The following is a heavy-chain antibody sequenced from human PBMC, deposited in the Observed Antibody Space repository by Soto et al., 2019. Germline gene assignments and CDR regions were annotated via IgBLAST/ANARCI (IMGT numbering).Heavy chain of an antibody. V-gene: IGHV4-59*08. D-gene: IGHD1-1*01. Sequence: QVQLQESGPGLVKPSETLSLTCTVSGGSITNYYCSWFRQPPGKGLEWIGYIQYSGYSAYNLSLRXXVXXSRDTSKTQFSLMLESVTATDTAVYYCARHGFWSLHGLVDVWGQGTTVIVSS. CDR2: IQYSGYS. CDR3: ARHGFWSLHGLVDV. CDR1: GGSITNYY. J-gene: IGHJ6*02.